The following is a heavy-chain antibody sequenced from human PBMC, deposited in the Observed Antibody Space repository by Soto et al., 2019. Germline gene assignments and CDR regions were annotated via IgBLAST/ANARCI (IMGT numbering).Heavy chain of an antibody. J-gene: IGHJ5*02. V-gene: IGHV3-48*03. CDR1: GFTFSNYE. Sequence: GGSLRLSCAASGFTFSNYEMNWVRQAPGKEPEWISYIGTSGDTMYYADSVRGRFTVSRDNAKNSLFLQMTSLRAEDTAVYYCAREHGYQVHSLYNWFNPWGQGTLVTVSS. CDR3: AREHGYQVHSLYNWFNP. CDR2: IGTSGDTM. D-gene: IGHD1-1*01.